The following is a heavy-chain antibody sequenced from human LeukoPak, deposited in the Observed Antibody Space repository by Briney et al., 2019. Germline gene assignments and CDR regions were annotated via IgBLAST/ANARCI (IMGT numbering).Heavy chain of an antibody. D-gene: IGHD3-16*01. CDR2: ISSGSSAI. V-gene: IGHV3-21*01. CDR1: GFTFNRYW. CDR3: ARVRWGGLYYFDY. J-gene: IGHJ4*02. Sequence: GGSLRLSCAASGFTFNRYWMSWVRQAPGKGLEWVSIISSGSSAIFSADALKGRFTISRDDAKNLLYLDMNSLRAEDTAVYYCARVRWGGLYYFDYWGQGTLVTVSS.